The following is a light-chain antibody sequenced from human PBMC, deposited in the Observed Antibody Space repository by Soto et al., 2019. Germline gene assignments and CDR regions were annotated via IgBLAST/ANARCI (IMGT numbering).Light chain of an antibody. CDR3: MQALQTPS. CDR2: LGS. J-gene: IGKJ4*01. V-gene: IGKV2-28*01. Sequence: ESVMTQSPLSLSVTPGEPASISCRSSQSLLHINGYNYLDWYLQKPGQSPQLLIYLGSFRAAGVPDRLSGSGSGTDFTLKISRVEAADVGVYYCMQALQTPSFGGGTKVEIK. CDR1: QSLLHINGYNY.